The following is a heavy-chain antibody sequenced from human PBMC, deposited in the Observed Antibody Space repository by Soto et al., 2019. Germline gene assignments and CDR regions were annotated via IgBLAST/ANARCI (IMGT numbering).Heavy chain of an antibody. V-gene: IGHV3-23*01. CDR1: GFTFSSYA. J-gene: IGHJ4*02. CDR2: ISGSGGST. D-gene: IGHD4-4*01. Sequence: GGSLRLSCAASGFTFSSYAMSWVRQAPGKGLEWVSAISGSGGSTYYADSVKGRFTISRDKSKNTLYLQMNSLRAEDTAVYYCAKDSSNLIYYFDYWGQGTLVTVSS. CDR3: AKDSSNLIYYFDY.